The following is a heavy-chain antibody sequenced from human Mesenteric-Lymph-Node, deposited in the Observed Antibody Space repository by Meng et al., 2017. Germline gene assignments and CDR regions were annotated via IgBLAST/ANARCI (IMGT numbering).Heavy chain of an antibody. CDR3: AKDDKGYLIDY. Sequence: GGSLRLSCAASGFTFSSYAMSWVRQAPGKGLEWVSAISGSGGSTYYADSVKGQFTISRDNSKDTLYLQMNSLRAEDTAVYYCAKDDKGYLIDYWGQGTLVTVSS. J-gene: IGHJ4*02. CDR1: GFTFSSYA. D-gene: IGHD1-1*01. CDR2: ISGSGGST. V-gene: IGHV3-23*01.